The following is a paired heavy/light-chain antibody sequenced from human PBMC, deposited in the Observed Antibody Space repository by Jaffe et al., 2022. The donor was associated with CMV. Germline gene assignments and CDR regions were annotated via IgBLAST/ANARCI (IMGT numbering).Light chain of an antibody. CDR1: SSNSGSNT. CDR3: AAWDDSVNGPV. J-gene: IGLJ2*01. CDR2: NNN. Sequence: QSVLTQPPSASGTPGQRVTISCSGSSSNSGSNTVNWYRQLPGTAPKLLIHNNNQRPLGVPDRFSGSKSGTSASLAISGLQSEDEADYYCAAWDDSVNGPVFGGGTKLTVL. V-gene: IGLV1-44*01.
Heavy chain of an antibody. J-gene: IGHJ3*02. CDR2: MIPILDIT. D-gene: IGHD2-15*01. CDR1: GGSFSSNV. V-gene: IGHV1-69*09. Sequence: QVQLVQSGAEVKKPGSSVKVSCKASGGSFSSNVISWVRQGPGQGLEWMGTMIPILDITTYAQKFQGRVTITADKPSSTAYMELSSLTSHDTAVYYCARRQTGSCSGGSCYSGAFDIWGQGTMVSVSS. CDR3: ARRQTGSCSGGSCYSGAFDI.